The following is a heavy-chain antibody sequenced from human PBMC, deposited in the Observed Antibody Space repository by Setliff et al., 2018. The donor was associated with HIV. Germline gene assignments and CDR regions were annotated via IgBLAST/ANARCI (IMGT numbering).Heavy chain of an antibody. Sequence: SVKVSCKASGYTFTTYSMNWVRQAPGQGLEWIGWIVVGSGNTNYAQKFQERVTITRDMSTSTAYMELSSLRSEDTAVYYCARDPLRISDRFNFYFGMDVWGQGTTVTVS. CDR2: IVVGSGNT. CDR3: ARDPLRISDRFNFYFGMDV. J-gene: IGHJ6*02. V-gene: IGHV1-58*02. D-gene: IGHD3-3*01. CDR1: GYTFTTYS.